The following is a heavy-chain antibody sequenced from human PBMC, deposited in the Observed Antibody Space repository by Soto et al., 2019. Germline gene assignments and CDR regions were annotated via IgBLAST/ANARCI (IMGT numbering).Heavy chain of an antibody. CDR2: IYPGDSDT. J-gene: IGHJ4*02. CDR3: ARHRKEAGIAAAGTVDGCYFDY. CDR1: GYSFTSYW. D-gene: IGHD6-13*01. Sequence: GESLKISCKGSGYSFTSYWIGWVRQMPGKGLEWMGIIYPGDSDTRYSPSFQGQVTISADKSISTAYLQWSSLKASDTAMYYCARHRKEAGIAAAGTVDGCYFDYWGQGTLVTVSS. V-gene: IGHV5-51*01.